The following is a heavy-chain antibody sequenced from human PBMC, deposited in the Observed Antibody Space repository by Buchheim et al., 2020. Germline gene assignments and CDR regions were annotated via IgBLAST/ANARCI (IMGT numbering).Heavy chain of an antibody. V-gene: IGHV4-61*02. Sequence: QVQLQESGPGLVKPSQTLSLTCTVSGGSISSGSYYWSWIRQPAGKGLEWIGRIYTSGSTNYNPSLKSRVTISVDTSKNQFSLKLSSVTAADTAVYYCAREGLLFRYYYYGMDVWGQGTT. J-gene: IGHJ6*02. CDR2: IYTSGST. D-gene: IGHD2-21*02. CDR3: AREGLLFRYYYYGMDV. CDR1: GGSISSGSYY.